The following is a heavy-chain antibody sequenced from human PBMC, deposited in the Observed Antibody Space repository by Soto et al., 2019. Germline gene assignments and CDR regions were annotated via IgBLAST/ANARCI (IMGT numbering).Heavy chain of an antibody. V-gene: IGHV3-73*01. CDR1: VFTFSGSA. D-gene: IGHD1-26*01. CDR3: TRLKVGATTYDY. Sequence: GWSLRLSCASSVFTFSGSAMHWVRQASGKGLEWVGRIRSKANSYATAYAASVKGRFTISRDDSKNTAYLQMNSLKTEDTAVYYCTRLKVGATTYDYWGQGTLVTVSS. J-gene: IGHJ4*02. CDR2: IRSKANSYAT.